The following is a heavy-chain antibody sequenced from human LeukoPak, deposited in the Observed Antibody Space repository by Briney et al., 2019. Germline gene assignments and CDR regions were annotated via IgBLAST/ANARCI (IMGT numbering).Heavy chain of an antibody. J-gene: IGHJ4*02. CDR1: GFSLSSFQ. V-gene: IGHV3-21*01. D-gene: IGHD3-10*01. CDR2: VSSSSTYI. Sequence: PGGSLRLSCAASGFSLSSFQMNWVRQAPGKGPEWVSSVSSSSTYIYYADSVKGRFTISRDNAKNSLYLQVNSLRAEDTAVYYCARGLTPRFGGQGTLVTVSS. CDR3: ARGLTPRF.